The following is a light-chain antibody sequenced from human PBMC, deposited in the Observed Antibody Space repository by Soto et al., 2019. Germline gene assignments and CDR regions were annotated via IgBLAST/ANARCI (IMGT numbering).Light chain of an antibody. V-gene: IGLV2-11*01. CDR1: SSDVGGYNY. Sequence: QSALTQPRSVSGSPGQSATISCTGTSSDVGGYNYVSWYQQLPGKAPKLMIYDVTERPSGVPDRFSGSKSGNTASLTISGLQAEDEADYYCCSYAGRDVIFGGGTKVTVL. J-gene: IGLJ2*01. CDR2: DVT. CDR3: CSYAGRDVI.